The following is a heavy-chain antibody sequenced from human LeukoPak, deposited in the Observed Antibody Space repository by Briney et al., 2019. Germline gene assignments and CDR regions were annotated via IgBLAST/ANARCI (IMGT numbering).Heavy chain of an antibody. CDR3: ARGAGYSYGSYFDY. Sequence: PGGSLILSCAASGFTVSSNYMSWVRQAPGKGLEWVSVIYSGGSTYYADSVKVRFTISRDNSKNTLYLQMNSLRAEDTAVYYCARGAGYSYGSYFDYWGQGTLVTVSS. J-gene: IGHJ4*02. D-gene: IGHD5-18*01. CDR1: GFTVSSNY. CDR2: IYSGGST. V-gene: IGHV3-66*01.